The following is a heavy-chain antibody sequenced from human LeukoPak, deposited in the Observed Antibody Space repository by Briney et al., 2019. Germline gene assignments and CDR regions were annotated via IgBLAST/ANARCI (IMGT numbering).Heavy chain of an antibody. J-gene: IGHJ1*01. V-gene: IGHV3-23*01. CDR1: GFTFISYA. D-gene: IGHD2-21*02. Sequence: TGGSLRLSCAASGFTFISYAMTWVRQAPGKGLEWVSAISGSGVITYYADSVKGRFTISIDNSKNTLYLQMNSLRAEDTAMYYCAKGGGDRAEYCQHWGQGTLVTVSS. CDR3: AKGGGDRAEYCQH. CDR2: ISGSGVIT.